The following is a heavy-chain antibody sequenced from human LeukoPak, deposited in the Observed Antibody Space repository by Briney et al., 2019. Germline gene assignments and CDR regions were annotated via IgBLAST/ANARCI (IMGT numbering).Heavy chain of an antibody. CDR2: IYSGGST. V-gene: IGHV3-53*01. Sequence: GGSLRLSCAASGFTVSSNYMSWVRQAPGKGLEWVSVIYSGGSTYYADSVKGRFTISRDNFKDTLYLQMNSLRAEDTAVYYCAMTTVAGTFDYWGQGTLVTVSS. CDR3: AMTTVAGTFDY. J-gene: IGHJ4*02. D-gene: IGHD6-19*01. CDR1: GFTVSSNY.